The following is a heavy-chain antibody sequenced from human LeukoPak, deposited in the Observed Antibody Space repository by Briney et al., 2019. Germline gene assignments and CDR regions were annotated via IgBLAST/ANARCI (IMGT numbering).Heavy chain of an antibody. Sequence: GRSLRLSCAASGFTFSSYGMHWVRQAPGRGLEWVAVISYDGSNKYYADSVKGRFTISRDNSKNTLYLQMNSLRAEDTAVYYCAKDLGANTFGGVNYWGQGTLSPSPQ. J-gene: IGHJ4*02. CDR1: GFTFSSYG. CDR2: ISYDGSNK. D-gene: IGHD3-16*01. CDR3: AKDLGANTFGGVNY. V-gene: IGHV3-30*18.